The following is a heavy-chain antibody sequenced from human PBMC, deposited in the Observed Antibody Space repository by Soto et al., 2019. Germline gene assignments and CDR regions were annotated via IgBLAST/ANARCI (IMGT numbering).Heavy chain of an antibody. V-gene: IGHV6-1*01. D-gene: IGHD2-15*01. J-gene: IGHJ4*02. Sequence: PSQTLSLTCAICGGSVSNNGATWNWIRQSPSRGLEWLGRAYYRSRWRYDYATSVRGRITINPDTSKNQFSLQLNSVTPEDTAVYYCARDPPDFNSGFDYWGQGTPVTVSS. CDR2: AYYRSRWRY. CDR3: ARDPPDFNSGFDY. CDR1: GGSVSNNGAT.